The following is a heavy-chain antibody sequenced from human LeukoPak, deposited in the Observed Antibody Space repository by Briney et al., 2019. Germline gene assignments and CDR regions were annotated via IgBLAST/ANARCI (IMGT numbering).Heavy chain of an antibody. V-gene: IGHV1-69*13. CDR1: GYTFTSYG. CDR2: IIPIFGTA. J-gene: IGHJ4*02. D-gene: IGHD5-18*01. CDR3: ARDEETAMVTIPGGY. Sequence: GASVKVSCKASGYTFTSYGISWVRQAPGQGLEWMGGIIPIFGTANYAQKFQGRVTITADESTSTAYMELSSLRSEDTAVYYCARDEETAMVTIPGGYWGQGTLVTVSS.